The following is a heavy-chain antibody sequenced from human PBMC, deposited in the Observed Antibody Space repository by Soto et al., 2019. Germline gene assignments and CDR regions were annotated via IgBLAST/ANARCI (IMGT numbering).Heavy chain of an antibody. CDR2: IYYSGST. J-gene: IGHJ3*02. CDR1: GGSISSSIYY. CDR3: ATLNAFDI. Sequence: PSETLSLTCTVSGGSISSSIYYWGWIRQPPGKGLEWIGSIYYSGSTYYSPSLKSRVTISVDTSKNQFSLKLSSVTAADTAVYYCATLNAFDIWGQGTMVTVS. V-gene: IGHV4-39*01.